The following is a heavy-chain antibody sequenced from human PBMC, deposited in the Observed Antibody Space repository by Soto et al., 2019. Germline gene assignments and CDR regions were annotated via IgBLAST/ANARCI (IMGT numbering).Heavy chain of an antibody. CDR3: ASAHDPGSSSWYDYYYYMDV. J-gene: IGHJ6*03. CDR1: GGTFSSYT. V-gene: IGHV1-69*02. D-gene: IGHD6-13*01. Sequence: SVKVSCKASGGTFSSYTISWVRQAPGQGLEWMGRIIPILGIANYAQKFQGRVTITADKSTSTAYMELSSLRSEDTAVYYCASAHDPGSSSWYDYYYYMDVWGKGTTVTVSS. CDR2: IIPILGIA.